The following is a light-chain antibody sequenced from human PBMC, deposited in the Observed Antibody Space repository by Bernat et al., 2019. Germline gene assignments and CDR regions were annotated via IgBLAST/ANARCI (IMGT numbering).Light chain of an antibody. Sequence: QSVLTQPPSASGTPGQRVTISCSGSSSDVGSNSVTWYQQFPGTSPKVLMYATNQRPSGVPDRFSGSKSGTSASLAISGLQSDDEANYYCASCDDSLNGWVFGGGTRLTVL. V-gene: IGLV1-44*01. CDR1: SSDVGSNS. CDR3: ASCDDSLNGWV. CDR2: ATN. J-gene: IGLJ3*02.